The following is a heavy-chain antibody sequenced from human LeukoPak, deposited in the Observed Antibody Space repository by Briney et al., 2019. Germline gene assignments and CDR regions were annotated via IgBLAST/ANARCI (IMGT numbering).Heavy chain of an antibody. V-gene: IGHV1-2*04. D-gene: IGHD3-16*01. Sequence: ASVKVSCKASGYTFTGYYMHWVRQAPGQGLEWMGWINPNSGGTNYAQKFQGWVTMTRDTSISTAYLQWSSLKASDTAMYYCARRVGTQYYFDYWGQGTLVTVSS. CDR2: INPNSGGT. CDR3: ARRVGTQYYFDY. CDR1: GYTFTGYY. J-gene: IGHJ4*02.